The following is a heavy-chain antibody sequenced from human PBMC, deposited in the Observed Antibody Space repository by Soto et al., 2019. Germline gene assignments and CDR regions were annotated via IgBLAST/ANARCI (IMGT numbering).Heavy chain of an antibody. CDR3: ARVGDSSSWYTYYNYGMDV. V-gene: IGHV1-2*02. D-gene: IGHD6-13*01. J-gene: IGHJ6*02. CDR1: GYTFIDYY. Sequence: RASVKVSCKASGYTFIDYYMYWVRQAPGQGLEWMGWINPNSGGTNYAQKFEGRVTMTRDTSISTAYMELTSLRSDDSAVYYCARVGDSSSWYTYYNYGMDVWGQGTTVTVSS. CDR2: INPNSGGT.